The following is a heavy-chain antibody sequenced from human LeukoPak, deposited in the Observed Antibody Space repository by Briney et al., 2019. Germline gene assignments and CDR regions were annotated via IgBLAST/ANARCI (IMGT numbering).Heavy chain of an antibody. CDR2: ISYDGSNK. J-gene: IGHJ4*02. CDR1: GFTFSSYA. V-gene: IGHV3-30-3*01. CDR3: ARDPYCGGDCYHFDY. Sequence: GGSLRLSCGASGFTFSSYAMHWVRQAPGKGLEWVAVISYDGSNKCYADSVKGRFTISRDNSKNTLYLQMNSLRAEDTAVYYCARDPYCGGDCYHFDYWGQGTLVTVSS. D-gene: IGHD2-21*02.